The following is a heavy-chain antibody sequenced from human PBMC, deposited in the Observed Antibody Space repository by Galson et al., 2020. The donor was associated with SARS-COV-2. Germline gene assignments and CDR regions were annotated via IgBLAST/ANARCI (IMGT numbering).Heavy chain of an antibody. CDR2: IIPIFGTA. D-gene: IGHD6-6*01. CDR1: GGTFSSYA. V-gene: IGHV1-69*06. CDR3: ALIAARPPGYMDV. J-gene: IGHJ6*03. Sequence: SVKVSCKASGGTFSSYAISWVRQAPGQGLEWMGGIIPIFGTANYAQKFQGRVTITADKSTSTAYMELSSLRSEDTAVYYCALIAARPPGYMDVWGKGTTVTVAS.